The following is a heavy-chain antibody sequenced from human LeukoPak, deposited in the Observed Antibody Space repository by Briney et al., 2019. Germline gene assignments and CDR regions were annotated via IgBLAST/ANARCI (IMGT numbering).Heavy chain of an antibody. Sequence: QPGRSLRLSCAASGFTFSSYAMHWVRQAPGKGLEWVAVISYDGSNKYYADSVKGRFTISRDNSKNTLYLQMNSLRAEDTAVYYCARRPYYDYVWGSSDYWGQGTLVTVSS. V-gene: IGHV3-30*04. J-gene: IGHJ4*02. CDR3: ARRPYYDYVWGSSDY. D-gene: IGHD3-16*01. CDR1: GFTFSSYA. CDR2: ISYDGSNK.